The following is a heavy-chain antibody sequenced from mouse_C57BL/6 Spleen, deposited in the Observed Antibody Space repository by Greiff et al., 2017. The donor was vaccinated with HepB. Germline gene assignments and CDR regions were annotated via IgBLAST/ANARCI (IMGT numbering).Heavy chain of an antibody. V-gene: IGHV1-81*01. D-gene: IGHD1-1*01. CDR3: ARRGSTVVYYYAMDY. J-gene: IGHJ4*01. CDR1: GYTFTSYG. Sequence: VQLQQSGAELARPGASVKLSCKASGYTFTSYGISWVKQRPGQGLERIGEIYPRSGNTYYNEKFKGKATLTADKSSSTAYMELRSRTSEDSAVFSCARRGSTVVYYYAMDYRGLGTSVTVSA. CDR2: IYPRSGNT.